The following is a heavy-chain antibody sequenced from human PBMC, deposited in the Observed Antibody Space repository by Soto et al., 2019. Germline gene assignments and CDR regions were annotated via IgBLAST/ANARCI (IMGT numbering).Heavy chain of an antibody. V-gene: IGHV3-21*01. Sequence: EVQLVESGGGLVKPGGSLRLSCAPPEFTLISYARNWVAQPPGRGLEWVPSISSSSSYIYYADSVKGRFTISRDNAKNSLYLQMNSLRAEDTAVYYCARDQPGYSYGYGLGYWGQGTLVTVSS. CDR1: EFTLISYA. CDR2: ISSSSSYI. J-gene: IGHJ4*02. CDR3: ARDQPGYSYGYGLGY. D-gene: IGHD5-18*01.